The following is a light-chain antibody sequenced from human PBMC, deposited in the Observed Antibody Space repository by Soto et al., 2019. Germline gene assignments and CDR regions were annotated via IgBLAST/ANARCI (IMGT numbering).Light chain of an antibody. CDR3: QQYGNSPLT. CDR1: QSVSISY. CDR2: GAS. V-gene: IGKV3-20*01. Sequence: EIVLTQSPDTLSLSPGERATLSCRASQSVSISYLAWYQQKPGQAPRLLIYGASSRATGIPDRVSGSGSGTDFTLTISRLEPEDFAVYYCQQYGNSPLTFGQGTKVEIK. J-gene: IGKJ1*01.